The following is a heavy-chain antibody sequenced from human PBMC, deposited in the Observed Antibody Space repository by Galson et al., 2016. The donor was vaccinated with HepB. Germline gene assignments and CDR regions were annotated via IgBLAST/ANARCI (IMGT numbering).Heavy chain of an antibody. Sequence: SLRLSCAASGFTFSSYGMNWVRQAPGKGLQWVAIIWYDGSIKYYADSVRGRFSISRDNSKNTLYLQMNSLRAEDTAEYYCARDSWEVNAFDIWGQGTMVTVSS. CDR3: ARDSWEVNAFDI. D-gene: IGHD1-26*01. V-gene: IGHV3-33*01. CDR1: GFTFSSYG. J-gene: IGHJ3*02. CDR2: IWYDGSIK.